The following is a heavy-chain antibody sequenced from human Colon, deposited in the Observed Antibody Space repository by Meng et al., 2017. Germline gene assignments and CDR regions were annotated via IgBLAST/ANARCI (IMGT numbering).Heavy chain of an antibody. J-gene: IGHJ4*02. V-gene: IGHV4-34*01. CDR2: INHGTST. D-gene: IGHD2-21*02. Sequence: LHQWGAALLNPSETLSLTCAVYGWSFSGYYWNWIRQAPGKGLEWIGEINHGTSTNYSPSLKNRITMSVDTSRNQFSLNLTSVTAADTAVYYCGSDPTRVTLSQLPVSWGRGTLVTVSS. CDR3: GSDPTRVTLSQLPVS. CDR1: GWSFSGYY.